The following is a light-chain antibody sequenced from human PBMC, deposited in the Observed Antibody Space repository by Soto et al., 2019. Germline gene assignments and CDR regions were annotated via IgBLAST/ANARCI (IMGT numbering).Light chain of an antibody. Sequence: QSALTQPPAASGSPGQSVAISCTGTSSDVGGYNYVSWYQQHPGAAPKVMIYEVSKRPAVVPDLFSGSKSGNTASLTVSGRQAEEEADYYCNSYAGHNNVVFGGGTKLTVL. CDR3: NSYAGHNNVV. CDR1: SSDVGGYNY. CDR2: EVS. V-gene: IGLV2-8*01. J-gene: IGLJ3*02.